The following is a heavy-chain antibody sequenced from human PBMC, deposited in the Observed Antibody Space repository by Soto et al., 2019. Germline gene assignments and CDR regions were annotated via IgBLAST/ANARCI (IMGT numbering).Heavy chain of an antibody. D-gene: IGHD5-18*01. CDR1: GGTFSSYA. CDR2: IIPIFGTA. J-gene: IGHJ4*02. Sequence: QVQLVQSGAEVKKPGSSVKVSCKASGGTFSSYAISWVRQAPGQGLEWMGGIIPIFGTANYAQKFQGRVTITADESTSTDYMEPRCLRSEDTAVYYCARAKRGYSWGPYYFDYWGQGTLVTVSS. CDR3: ARAKRGYSWGPYYFDY. V-gene: IGHV1-69*01.